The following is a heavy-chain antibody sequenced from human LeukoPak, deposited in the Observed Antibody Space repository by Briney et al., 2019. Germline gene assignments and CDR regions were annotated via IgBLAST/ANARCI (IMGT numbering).Heavy chain of an antibody. J-gene: IGHJ4*02. CDR2: IIPMFGIA. V-gene: IGHV1-69*13. CDR1: GYTFTSYG. Sequence: SVKVSCKASGYTFTSYGISWVRQAPGQGLEWMGGIIPMFGIANYAQKFQGRVTITADESTSTAYMELSSLRSEDTAVYYCARDRPYTGGWRGFDYWGQGTLVTVSS. CDR3: ARDRPYTGGWRGFDY. D-gene: IGHD6-19*01.